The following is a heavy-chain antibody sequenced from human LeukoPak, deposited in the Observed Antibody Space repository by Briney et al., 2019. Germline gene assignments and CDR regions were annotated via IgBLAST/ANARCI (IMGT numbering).Heavy chain of an antibody. Sequence: SETLSLTCTVSGGSISSYYWSWVRQPPGTGLEWIGYIYYSGSTNYNPSLKSRVTISVDTSKNQFSLKLSSVTAADTAVYYCARNEGSGYSAPDAFDIWGQGTMVTVSS. CDR2: IYYSGST. CDR1: GGSISSYY. V-gene: IGHV4-59*01. D-gene: IGHD3-22*01. CDR3: ARNEGSGYSAPDAFDI. J-gene: IGHJ3*02.